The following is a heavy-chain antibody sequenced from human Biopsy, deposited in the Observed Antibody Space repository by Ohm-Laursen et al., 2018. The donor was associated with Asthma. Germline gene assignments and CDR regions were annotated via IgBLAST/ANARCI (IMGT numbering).Heavy chain of an antibody. CDR3: ARAISSSWWAVEY. J-gene: IGHJ4*02. CDR1: GFAVSRDY. V-gene: IGHV3-53*01. CDR2: IYSGGTS. D-gene: IGHD6-6*01. Sequence: SLRLSCTASGFAVSRDYMFWVRQAPGKGLEWVSVIYSGGTSHTADSVRGRFTISRDYSKNTLYLQMHSLRAGDTAVYYCARAISSSWWAVEYWGQGTLVTVSS.